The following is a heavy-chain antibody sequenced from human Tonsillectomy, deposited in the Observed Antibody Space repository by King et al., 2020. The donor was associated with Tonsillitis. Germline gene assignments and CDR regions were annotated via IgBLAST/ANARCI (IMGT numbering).Heavy chain of an antibody. J-gene: IGHJ4*02. CDR3: AKDAGFGDFPYYFAY. CDR1: GFTFSSYG. CDR2: ISGSGDIT. D-gene: IGHD3-10*01. Sequence: VQLVESGGSLVHPGGSLRLSCAASGFTFSSYGMSWVRQAPGKGLEWVSTISGSGDITYYADSVKGRFTISRDNPKNTLHLQMNSLRAEDTAVYYWAKDAGFGDFPYYFAYGGQGTLVTVSS. V-gene: IGHV3-23*04.